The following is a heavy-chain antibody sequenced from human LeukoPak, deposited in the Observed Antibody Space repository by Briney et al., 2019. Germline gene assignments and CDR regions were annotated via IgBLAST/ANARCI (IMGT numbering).Heavy chain of an antibody. Sequence: ASVKVSCKASGYTFTSYGISWVRQAPGQGLEWMGWISAYNGNTNYAQKLQGRVTMTTDTSTSTAYMELRSLRSDDPAVYYCARDLGNYYGSGSYYNGYAFDIWGQGTMVTVSS. J-gene: IGHJ3*02. V-gene: IGHV1-18*01. CDR3: ARDLGNYYGSGSYYNGYAFDI. CDR1: GYTFTSYG. CDR2: ISAYNGNT. D-gene: IGHD3-10*01.